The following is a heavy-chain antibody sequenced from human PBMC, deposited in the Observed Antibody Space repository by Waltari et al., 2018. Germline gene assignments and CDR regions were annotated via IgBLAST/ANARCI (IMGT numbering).Heavy chain of an antibody. CDR1: GFTFSSYE. Sequence: EVQLVESGGGLVQPGGSLRLSCAASGFTFSSYEMNWVRPAPGNGLEWVSYISSSGSTIYYADSVKGRFTISRDNAKNSLYLQMNSLRAEDTAVYYCARDLYYGEAYYYYGMDVWGQGTTVTVSS. V-gene: IGHV3-48*03. CDR3: ARDLYYGEAYYYYGMDV. D-gene: IGHD3-3*01. CDR2: ISSSGSTI. J-gene: IGHJ6*02.